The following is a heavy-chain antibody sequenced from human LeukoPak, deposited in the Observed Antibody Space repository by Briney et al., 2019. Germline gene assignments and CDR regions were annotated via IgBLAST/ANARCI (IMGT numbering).Heavy chain of an antibody. V-gene: IGHV1-69*05. CDR3: ARDGRAVSWYNWNYDLENWFDP. D-gene: IGHD1-7*01. Sequence: SVKVSCKASGGTFSSYAISWVRQAPGQGLEWMGRIIPIFGTANYAQKFQGRVTITTDESTSTAYMELSRLRSEDTAVYYCARDGRAVSWYNWNYDLENWFDPWGQGTLVTVSS. J-gene: IGHJ5*02. CDR1: GGTFSSYA. CDR2: IIPIFGTA.